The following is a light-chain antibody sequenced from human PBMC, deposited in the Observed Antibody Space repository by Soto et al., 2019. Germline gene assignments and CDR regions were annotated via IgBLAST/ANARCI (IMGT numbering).Light chain of an antibody. CDR2: SNN. J-gene: IGLJ2*01. Sequence: QSVLTQPPSASGTPGQRVTISCSGSSSNIGSNTVNWYQQLPGTAPKLLIYSNNQRPSGVPDRFSGSKSGTSASLAISGLQSVDEADYYCAAWDDSLNGYVVFGGGTKLTV. V-gene: IGLV1-44*01. CDR3: AAWDDSLNGYVV. CDR1: SSNIGSNT.